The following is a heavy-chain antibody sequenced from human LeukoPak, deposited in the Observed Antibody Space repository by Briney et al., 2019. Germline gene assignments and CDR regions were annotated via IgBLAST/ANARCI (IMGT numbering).Heavy chain of an antibody. Sequence: SVKVSCKASGGTFSSYAISWVRQAPGQGLEWMGGIIPIFGTANYAQEFQGRVTITADESTSTAYMELSSLRSEDTAVYYCARAPDYGDYLYYFDYWGQGTLVTVSS. CDR1: GGTFSSYA. V-gene: IGHV1-69*13. CDR2: IIPIFGTA. CDR3: ARAPDYGDYLYYFDY. J-gene: IGHJ4*02. D-gene: IGHD4-17*01.